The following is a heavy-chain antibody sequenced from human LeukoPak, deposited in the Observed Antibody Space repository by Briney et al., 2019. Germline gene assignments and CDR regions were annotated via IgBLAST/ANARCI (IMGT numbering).Heavy chain of an antibody. D-gene: IGHD4-17*01. V-gene: IGHV3-21*01. Sequence: PGGPLRLSCAASGFTFSSYTMNWVRQAPGKGLEWVSSISSSTSYIFYADSVKGRFTISRDNAKNSLYLQMNSLRAEDTAIYYCASSYYGDLDYRGQGTLVTVSS. J-gene: IGHJ4*02. CDR2: ISSSTSYI. CDR3: ASSYYGDLDY. CDR1: GFTFSSYT.